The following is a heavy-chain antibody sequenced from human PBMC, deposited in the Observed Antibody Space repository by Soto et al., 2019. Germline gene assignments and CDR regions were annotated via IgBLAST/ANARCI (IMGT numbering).Heavy chain of an antibody. Sequence: PSETLSLTGTVSGGSISRGGYYWGWIRQPPGKGLEWIVYIYYSGSTNYNPSLKSRVTISVDTSKNRFSLKLSSVTAADTAVYYCARDTCSGGSCLDYYGMDVWGQGTTVTVSS. J-gene: IGHJ6*02. V-gene: IGHV4-61*08. CDR2: IYYSGST. CDR1: GGSISRGGYY. CDR3: ARDTCSGGSCLDYYGMDV. D-gene: IGHD2-15*01.